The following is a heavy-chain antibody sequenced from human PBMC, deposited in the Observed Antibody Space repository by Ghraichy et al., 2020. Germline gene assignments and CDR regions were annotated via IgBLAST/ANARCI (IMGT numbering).Heavy chain of an antibody. CDR3: AKGDSGSYSDDAFDI. V-gene: IGHV3-23*01. J-gene: IGHJ3*02. CDR1: GFTFSSYA. D-gene: IGHD1-26*01. Sequence: GALRLSCAASGFTFSSYAMSWVRQAPGKGLEWVSAISGSGGSTYSADSVKGRFTISRDNSKNTLYLQMNSLRAEDTAVYYCAKGDSGSYSDDAFDIWGQGKMVTVSS. CDR2: ISGSGGST.